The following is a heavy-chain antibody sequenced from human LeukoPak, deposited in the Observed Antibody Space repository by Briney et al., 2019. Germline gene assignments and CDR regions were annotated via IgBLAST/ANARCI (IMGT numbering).Heavy chain of an antibody. CDR3: AREDYYDSSGYWDAFDI. V-gene: IGHV3-21*01. CDR1: GFTFSSYS. J-gene: IGHJ3*02. CDR2: ISGSSGYI. Sequence: GGSLRLSCAASGFTFSSYSMNWARQAPGKGLEWVSSISGSSGYIYYADSVKGRFTISRDNSKNTLYLQMNSLRAEDTAVYYCAREDYYDSSGYWDAFDIWGQGTMVTVSS. D-gene: IGHD3-22*01.